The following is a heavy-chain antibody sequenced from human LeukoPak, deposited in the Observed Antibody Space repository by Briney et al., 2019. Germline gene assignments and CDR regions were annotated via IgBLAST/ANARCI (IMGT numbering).Heavy chain of an antibody. V-gene: IGHV4-61*02. J-gene: IGHJ4*02. CDR2: IYTSGST. D-gene: IGHD6-13*01. CDR3: ARAGIAAAAKGIGFLDY. CDR1: GGSISSGSYY. Sequence: SQTLSLTCTVSGGSISSGSYYWSWIRQPAGKGLEWIGRIYTSGSTNYNPSLKSRVTISVDTSKNQFSLKLSSVTAADTAVYYCARAGIAAAAKGIGFLDYWGQGTLVTVSS.